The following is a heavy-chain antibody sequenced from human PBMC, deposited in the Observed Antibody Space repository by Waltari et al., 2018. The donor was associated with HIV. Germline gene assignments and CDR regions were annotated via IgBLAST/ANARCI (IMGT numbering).Heavy chain of an antibody. CDR2: ITSKGDNYAT. CDR1: GFTFSDSH. D-gene: IGHD2-8*01. CDR3: ALYGFGPRYYGMDV. Sequence: EVQLVESGGGLVQPGGSLKVSCAASGFTFSDSHIHWVRQASGRGLEWFGRITSKGDNYATAYAASVKGRFTISRDDSKNTADLQMNSLKTEDTAIYYCALYGFGPRYYGMDVWGQGTTVTVSS. V-gene: IGHV3-73*01. J-gene: IGHJ6*02.